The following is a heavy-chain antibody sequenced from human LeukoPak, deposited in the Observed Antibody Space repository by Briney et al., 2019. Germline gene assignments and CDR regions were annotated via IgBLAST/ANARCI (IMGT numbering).Heavy chain of an antibody. J-gene: IGHJ6*03. CDR1: GYSTSSGYW. CDR2: IYHSGST. Sequence: PSDTLSLTRTVSGYSTSSGYWGAWIRQPPGKGLEWIGSIYHSGSTYYNPSLKSRVTISVDTSKNQFSLKLSSVTAADTAVYYCARMYGSNLYYYVDVWGKGTTVTVSS. D-gene: IGHD2-8*01. V-gene: IGHV4-38-2*02. CDR3: ARMYGSNLYYYVDV.